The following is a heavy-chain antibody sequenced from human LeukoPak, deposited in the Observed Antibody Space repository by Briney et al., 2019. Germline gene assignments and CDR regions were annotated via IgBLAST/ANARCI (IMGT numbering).Heavy chain of an antibody. CDR3: ARAGYSSSWYVRFWFDP. D-gene: IGHD6-13*01. Sequence: SETLSLTCAVYGGSFSGYYWSWFRQPPGKGLEWIGEINHSGSTNYNPSLKSRVTISVDTSKNQFSLKLSSVTAADTAVYYCARAGYSSSWYVRFWFDPWGQGTLVTVSS. J-gene: IGHJ5*02. CDR2: INHSGST. CDR1: GGSFSGYY. V-gene: IGHV4-34*01.